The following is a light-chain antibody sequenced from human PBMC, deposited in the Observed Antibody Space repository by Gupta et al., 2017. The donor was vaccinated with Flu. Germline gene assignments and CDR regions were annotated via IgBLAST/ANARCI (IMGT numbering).Light chain of an antibody. Sequence: QMTQSPSSLSASVGASVPITCRAGQNIDSYLTWYHQRPGRAPRLLIHSASSLQSGVPMMSSGRQSGTECTLTISSLQPEDAATYYCQQSGNGPTFGAGTKVEIK. CDR2: SAS. CDR3: QQSGNGPT. V-gene: IGKV1-39*01. J-gene: IGKJ4*01. CDR1: QNIDSY.